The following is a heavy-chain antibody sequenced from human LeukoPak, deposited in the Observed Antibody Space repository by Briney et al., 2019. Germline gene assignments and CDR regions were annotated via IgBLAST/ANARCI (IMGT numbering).Heavy chain of an antibody. J-gene: IGHJ4*02. CDR2: IYHSGST. V-gene: IGHV4-30-2*01. D-gene: IGHD1-26*01. CDR1: GGSISSGGYY. Sequence: SQTLSPTCTVSGGSISSGGYYWSWIRQPPGKGLEWIGYIYHSGSTYYNPSLKSRVTISVDRSKNQFSLKLSSVTAADTAVYYCACPSGSYSTLVHYWGQGTLVTVSS. CDR3: ACPSGSYSTLVHY.